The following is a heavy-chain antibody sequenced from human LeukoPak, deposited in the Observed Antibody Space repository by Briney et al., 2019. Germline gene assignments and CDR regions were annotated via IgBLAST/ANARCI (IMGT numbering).Heavy chain of an antibody. V-gene: IGHV4-39*01. D-gene: IGHD3-22*01. J-gene: IGHJ5*02. CDR2: IYYSGST. Sequence: PSETLSLTCTVSGGSISSSSYYWGWIRQPPGKGLEWIGSIYYSGSTYYNPSLKSRVTISVDTSKNQFSLKLSSVTAADTAVYYCARHYYDGSGYTTWGQGTLVTVSS. CDR3: ARHYYDGSGYTT. CDR1: GGSISSSSYY.